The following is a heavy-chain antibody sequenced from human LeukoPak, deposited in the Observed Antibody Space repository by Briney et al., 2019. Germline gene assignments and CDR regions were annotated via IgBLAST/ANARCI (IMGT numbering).Heavy chain of an antibody. Sequence: GESLKISCKGSGYSFTSYWIGWVRQMPGKGLEWMGIIYPGDSDTRYSPSFQGQDTISADKSISTAYLQWSSLKASDTAMYYCARHLITFGGVNDYWGQGTLVTVSS. D-gene: IGHD3-16*01. CDR1: GYSFTSYW. J-gene: IGHJ4*02. CDR2: IYPGDSDT. V-gene: IGHV5-51*01. CDR3: ARHLITFGGVNDY.